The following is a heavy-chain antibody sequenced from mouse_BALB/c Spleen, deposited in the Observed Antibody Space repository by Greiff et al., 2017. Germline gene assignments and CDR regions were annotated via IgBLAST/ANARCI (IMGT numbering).Heavy chain of an antibody. D-gene: IGHD1-1*01. Sequence: QVQLQQSGAELAKPGASVKMSCKASGYTFTSYWMHWVKQRPGQGLEWIGYINPSTGYTEYNQKFKDKATLTADKSSSTAYMQLSSLTSEDSAVYYCARSNYGSSGDAMDYWGQGTSVTVSS. J-gene: IGHJ4*01. CDR1: GYTFTSYW. CDR3: ARSNYGSSGDAMDY. CDR2: INPSTGYT. V-gene: IGHV1-7*01.